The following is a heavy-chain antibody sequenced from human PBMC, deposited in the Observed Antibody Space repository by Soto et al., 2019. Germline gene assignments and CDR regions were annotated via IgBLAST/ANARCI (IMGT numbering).Heavy chain of an antibody. D-gene: IGHD3-10*01. J-gene: IGHJ6*01. V-gene: IGHV4-61*01. Sequence: SETLSLTCTVSGGSVSSGSYYWSWIRQPPGKGLEWIGYIYYSGSTNYNPSLKSRVTISVDTSKNQFSLKLSSVTAADTAVYYCARMKGLWFGELDEPLLNYYYDGMDVWGQGTTVTVSS. CDR1: GGSVSSGSYY. CDR3: ARMKGLWFGELDEPLLNYYYDGMDV. CDR2: IYYSGST.